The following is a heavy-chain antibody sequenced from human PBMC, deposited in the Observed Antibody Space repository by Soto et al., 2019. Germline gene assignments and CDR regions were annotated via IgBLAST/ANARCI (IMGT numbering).Heavy chain of an antibody. J-gene: IGHJ4*02. V-gene: IGHV4-59*04. CDR3: ARHRNWLQSPTYLDL. CDR1: GGSISSYY. Sequence: PSETLSLTCTVSGGSISSYYWSWIRQPPGKALEWIGIIYHSGSTYYNPSLKSRVIISVDTSKIQFSLKLSSVTAADTAVYYCARHRNWLQSPTYLDLWGPGTLVTVSS. CDR2: IYHSGST. D-gene: IGHD5-12*01.